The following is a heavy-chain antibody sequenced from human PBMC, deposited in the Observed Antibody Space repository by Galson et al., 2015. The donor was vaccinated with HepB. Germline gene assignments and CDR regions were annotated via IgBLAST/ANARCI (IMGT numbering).Heavy chain of an antibody. D-gene: IGHD2-2*01. CDR2: TYYRSKWYN. CDR1: GDSVSSNSAA. J-gene: IGHJ6*02. Sequence: CAISGDSVSSNSAAWNWIRQSPPRGLEWLGRTYYRSKWYNDYAVSVKSRITINPDTSKNQFSLQLNSVTPEDTAVYYCARGKGGGYCSSTSCYDELNYYYYGTDVWGQGTTVTVSS. CDR3: ARGKGGGYCSSTSCYDELNYYYYGTDV. V-gene: IGHV6-1*01.